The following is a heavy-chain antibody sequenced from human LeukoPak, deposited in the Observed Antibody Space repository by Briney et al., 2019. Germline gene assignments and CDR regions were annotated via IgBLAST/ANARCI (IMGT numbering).Heavy chain of an antibody. CDR2: IYPGDSET. V-gene: IGHV5-51*01. CDR3: ALMLRGVMIMDY. D-gene: IGHD3-10*01. J-gene: IGHJ4*02. CDR1: GYSFTSYY. Sequence: GESLKISCKASGYSFTSYYIGWVRQVPGKGLEWMGIIYPGDSETRYSPSFQGQVTISADKSINTAYLQWNGLTASDTAMYYCALMLRGVMIMDYWGQGTLVTVSS.